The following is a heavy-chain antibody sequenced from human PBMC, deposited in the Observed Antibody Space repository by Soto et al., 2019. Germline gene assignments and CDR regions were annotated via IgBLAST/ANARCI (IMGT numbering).Heavy chain of an antibody. CDR2: IHHGGST. J-gene: IGHJ6*02. V-gene: IGHV4-4*02. CDR3: AILSCDVKAYYYDMDV. D-gene: IGHD2-2*01. CDR1: GASISSSKW. Sequence: SETLSLTCAVSGASISSSKWWSWVRQPPGKGLEWIGQIHHGGSTNYNPSLKSRVTISVDKSKNQFSLELTSVTAADTAVYYCAILSCDVKAYYYDMDVWGQGTTVTVSS.